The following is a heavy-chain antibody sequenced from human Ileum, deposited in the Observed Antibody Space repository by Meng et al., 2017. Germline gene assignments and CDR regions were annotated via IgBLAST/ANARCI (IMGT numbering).Heavy chain of an antibody. CDR1: GYTFTSYY. Sequence: GGSLKISCKASGYTFTSYYMHWMRQAPGQGLEWMGIINPSGDSTSYAQKFQGRVTMTRDTSTSTVYMELSSLRSEDTAVYYCAREFLRRAKMVVTAHPDAFDIWGQGTMVTVSS. CDR3: AREFLRRAKMVVTAHPDAFDI. D-gene: IGHD2-21*02. V-gene: IGHV1-46*01. J-gene: IGHJ3*02. CDR2: INPSGDST.